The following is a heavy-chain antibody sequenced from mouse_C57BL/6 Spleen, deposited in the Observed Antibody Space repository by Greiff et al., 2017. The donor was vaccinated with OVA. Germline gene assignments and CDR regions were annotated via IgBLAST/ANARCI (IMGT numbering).Heavy chain of an antibody. Sequence: QVQLKQPGAELVRPGSSVKLSCKASGYTFTSYWMHWVKQRPIQGLEWIGNIDPSDSETHYNQKFKDKATLTVDKSSSTAYMQLSSLTSADSAVYYCARSYYDAWFAYWGQGTMVTVSA. J-gene: IGHJ3*01. CDR2: IDPSDSET. CDR3: ARSYYDAWFAY. CDR1: GYTFTSYW. D-gene: IGHD2-4*01. V-gene: IGHV1-52*01.